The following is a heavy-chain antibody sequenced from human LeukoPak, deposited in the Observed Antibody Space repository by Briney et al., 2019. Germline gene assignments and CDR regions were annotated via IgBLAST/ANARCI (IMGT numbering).Heavy chain of an antibody. CDR3: ARRSQTAAGRGIDY. V-gene: IGHV4-39*01. Sequence: SETLSLTCTVSGGSISSSSSHYWAWIRQPPGKGLEWIGTMSNSGSTYCNPSLKSRVTISGDTSKNQFSLKLSSMTAADTAVFYCARRSQTAAGRGIDYWGQGTLVTVSS. D-gene: IGHD6-13*01. J-gene: IGHJ4*02. CDR1: GGSISSSSSHY. CDR2: MSNSGST.